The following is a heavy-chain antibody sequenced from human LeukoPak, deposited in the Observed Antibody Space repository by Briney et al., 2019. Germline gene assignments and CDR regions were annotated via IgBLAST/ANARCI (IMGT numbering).Heavy chain of an antibody. Sequence: GGSLRLSCAASGLTFSSYAMSWVRQAPGKGLEWVSAISGSGGSTYYADSVKGRFTISRDNSKNTLYLQMNSLRAEDTAVYYCATAVVNYYYYGMDVWGQGTTVTVSS. CDR1: GLTFSSYA. CDR2: ISGSGGST. V-gene: IGHV3-23*01. CDR3: ATAVVNYYYYGMDV. D-gene: IGHD3-22*01. J-gene: IGHJ6*02.